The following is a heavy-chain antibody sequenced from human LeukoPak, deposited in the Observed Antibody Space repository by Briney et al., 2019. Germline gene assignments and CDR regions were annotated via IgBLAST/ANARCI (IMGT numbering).Heavy chain of an antibody. CDR3: ARGGDIVVVPGSKIYAFGI. D-gene: IGHD2-2*01. CDR2: ISAYNGNT. CDR1: GYTFTSHG. V-gene: IGHV1-18*01. J-gene: IGHJ3*02. Sequence: ASVKVSCKASGYTFTSHGISWVRQAPGQGLEWMGWISAYNGNTNYAQKFQGRVTMTTDTATSTAYMELRSLRSDDTAVYYCARGGDIVVVPGSKIYAFGIWGQGTMVTVSS.